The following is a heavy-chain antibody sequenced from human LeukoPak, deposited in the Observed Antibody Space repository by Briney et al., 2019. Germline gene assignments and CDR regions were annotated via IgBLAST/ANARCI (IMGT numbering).Heavy chain of an antibody. Sequence: PGGSLRLSCAASGFTFSSYAMSWVRQAPGKGLEWVSAISGSGGSTYYADSVKGRFTISRDNSKNTLYLQMNSLRAEDTAVYYCAKDDYYYDSSGLNPSDYWGQGTLVTVSS. V-gene: IGHV3-23*01. J-gene: IGHJ4*02. D-gene: IGHD3-22*01. CDR2: ISGSGGST. CDR1: GFTFSSYA. CDR3: AKDDYYYDSSGLNPSDY.